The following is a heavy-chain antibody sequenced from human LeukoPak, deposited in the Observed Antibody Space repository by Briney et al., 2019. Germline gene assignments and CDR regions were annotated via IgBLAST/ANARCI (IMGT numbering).Heavy chain of an antibody. D-gene: IGHD3-22*01. CDR2: IKQDGSEK. CDR3: ARVYGVYYDSTGYYSG. CDR1: GFTFSSYW. V-gene: IGHV3-7*01. Sequence: GGSLRLSCTASGFTFSSYWMNWVPQAPGKGLEWVANIKQDGSEKKYVDSVKGRFTISRDNAKNSLYLQMNRLRAEDTAVYYCARVYGVYYDSTGYYSGWGQGALVTVSS. J-gene: IGHJ4*02.